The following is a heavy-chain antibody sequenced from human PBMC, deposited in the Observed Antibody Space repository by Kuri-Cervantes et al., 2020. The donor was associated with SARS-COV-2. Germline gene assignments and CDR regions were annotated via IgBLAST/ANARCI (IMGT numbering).Heavy chain of an antibody. D-gene: IGHD1-7*01. CDR3: ASLRPNYNWNYEEGPRYYYYMDV. CDR2: ISSSSSTI. V-gene: IGHV3-48*01. CDR1: GFTFSSYS. J-gene: IGHJ6*03. Sequence: GESLKISCTVSGFTFSSYSMNWVRQAPGKGLEWVSYISSSSSTIYYADSMKGRLTISRDNAKNSLYLQMNSLRAEDTAVYYCASLRPNYNWNYEEGPRYYYYMDVWGKGTTVTVSS.